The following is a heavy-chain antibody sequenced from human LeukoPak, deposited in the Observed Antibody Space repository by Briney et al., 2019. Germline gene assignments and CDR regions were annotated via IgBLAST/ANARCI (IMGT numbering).Heavy chain of an antibody. CDR1: GYTLTELS. CDR2: FDPEDGET. V-gene: IGHV1-24*01. Sequence: ASVKVSCKVPGYTLTELSMHWVRQAPGKGLEWMGGFDPEDGETIYAQKFQGRVTMTEDTSTDTAYMELSSLRSEDTAVYYCARDDILTGYYYYMDVWGKGTTVTISS. CDR3: ARDDILTGYYYYMDV. D-gene: IGHD3-9*01. J-gene: IGHJ6*03.